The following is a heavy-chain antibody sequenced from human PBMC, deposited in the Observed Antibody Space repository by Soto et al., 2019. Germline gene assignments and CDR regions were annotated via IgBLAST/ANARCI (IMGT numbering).Heavy chain of an antibody. CDR1: GGSISSYY. V-gene: IGHV4-59*01. J-gene: IGHJ5*02. D-gene: IGHD2-15*01. CDR3: ARDRICSGGSCFARWFDP. Sequence: SETLSLTCTVSGGSISSYYWSWIRQPPGKGLEWIGYIYYSGSTNYNPSLKSRVTISVDTSKNQFSLKLCSVTAADTAVYYCARDRICSGGSCFARWFDPWGQGTLVTVSS. CDR2: IYYSGST.